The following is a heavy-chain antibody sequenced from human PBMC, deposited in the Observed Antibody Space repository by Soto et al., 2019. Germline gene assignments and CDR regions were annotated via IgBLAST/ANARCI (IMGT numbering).Heavy chain of an antibody. Sequence: SETLSLTCTVSGGSISTYYWSWIRQPPGKALEWIGYIYYNGSTNYNPSLKSRVTISVDTSKNQFSLKFSSVTAADAAVYYCARSVGRSNWYGNWLDPWGQGILVTVSS. CDR3: ARSVGRSNWYGNWLDP. D-gene: IGHD1-20*01. V-gene: IGHV4-59*01. CDR1: GGSISTYY. CDR2: IYYNGST. J-gene: IGHJ5*02.